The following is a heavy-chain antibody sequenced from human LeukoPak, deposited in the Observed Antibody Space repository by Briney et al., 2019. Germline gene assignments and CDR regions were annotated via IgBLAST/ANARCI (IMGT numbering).Heavy chain of an antibody. V-gene: IGHV4-39*01. CDR1: GGSISSSSYY. J-gene: IGHJ4*02. Sequence: SETLSLTCTVSGGSISSSSYYWGWIRQPPGKGLEWIATIYYSGSTYYNPSLKSRVTISADTSKNQSSLKLSSVTAADTAVYYCARLTSGHFDYWGQGTLVTVSS. CDR3: ARLTSGHFDY. CDR2: IYYSGST. D-gene: IGHD3-10*01.